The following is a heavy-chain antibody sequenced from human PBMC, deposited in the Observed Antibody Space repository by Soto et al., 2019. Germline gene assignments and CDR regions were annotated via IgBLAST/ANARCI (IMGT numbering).Heavy chain of an antibody. CDR2: INAGNGNT. D-gene: IGHD5-18*01. CDR1: GYTFTSYA. Sequence: GASVKVSCKASGYTFTSYAMHWVRQAPGQRLEWMGWINAGNGNTKYSQKFQGRVTITRDTSASTAYMELSSLRSEDTAVYYCARDGIQLWFNWFDPWGQGTLVTVSS. V-gene: IGHV1-3*01. J-gene: IGHJ5*02. CDR3: ARDGIQLWFNWFDP.